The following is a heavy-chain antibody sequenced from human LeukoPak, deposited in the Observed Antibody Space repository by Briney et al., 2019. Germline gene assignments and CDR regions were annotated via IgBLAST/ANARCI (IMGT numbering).Heavy chain of an antibody. V-gene: IGHV4-59*01. CDR3: AESRDGYKFDF. CDR2: IYYSGST. J-gene: IGHJ4*02. D-gene: IGHD5-24*01. CDR1: GGSISSYY. Sequence: SETLSLTCTVSGGSISSYYWSWIRQPPGKGLEWIGYIYYSGSTNYNPSLKSRVTISVDTSKNQFSLKLSSVTAADTAVYYCAESRDGYKFDFCGQGTLVTVSS.